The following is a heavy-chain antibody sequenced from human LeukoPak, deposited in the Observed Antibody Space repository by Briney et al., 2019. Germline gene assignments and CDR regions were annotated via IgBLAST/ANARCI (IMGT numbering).Heavy chain of an antibody. CDR1: GFTFSSSW. CDR2: INQDGSEK. J-gene: IGHJ6*02. CDR3: TGHYGMNV. Sequence: GGSLRLSCAASGFTFSSSWMTWFGQAPGKGLEWVANINQDGSEKYYVDSVRGRFAISRDNARNSLYLQMHSLRAEDTAVFYCTGHYGMNVWGQGTTVTVSS. V-gene: IGHV3-7*01.